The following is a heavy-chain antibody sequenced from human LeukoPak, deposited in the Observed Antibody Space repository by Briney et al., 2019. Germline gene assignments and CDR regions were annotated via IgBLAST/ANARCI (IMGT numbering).Heavy chain of an antibody. J-gene: IGHJ3*01. CDR1: GFTFKNAW. CDR2: IRTESGGGAA. V-gene: IGHV3-15*01. Sequence: GGSLRLSCAASGFTFKNAWMSWVRQAPGMGLEWVGRIRTESGGGAADYAAPVKGRFTISRDDSKDTLYLQMNSLRAEDTAMYYCVKDDYCSIPGCVIDALVVWGQGTVVTVSS. D-gene: IGHD5-24*01. CDR3: VKDDYCSIPGCVIDALVV.